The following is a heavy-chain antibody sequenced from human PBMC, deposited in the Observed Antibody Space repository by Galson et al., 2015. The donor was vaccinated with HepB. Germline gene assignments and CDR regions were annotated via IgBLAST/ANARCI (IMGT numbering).Heavy chain of an antibody. J-gene: IGHJ4*02. D-gene: IGHD3-22*01. V-gene: IGHV1-58*01. CDR3: AAYKHNYYDSSGYYYVRGPDFDY. CDR2: IVVGSGNT. CDR1: GFTFTSSA. Sequence: SVKVSCKASGFTFTSSAVQWVRQARGQRLEWIGWIVVGSGNTNYAQKFQERVTITRDMSTSTAYMELSSLRSEDTAVYYCAAYKHNYYDSSGYYYVRGPDFDYWGQGTLVTVSS.